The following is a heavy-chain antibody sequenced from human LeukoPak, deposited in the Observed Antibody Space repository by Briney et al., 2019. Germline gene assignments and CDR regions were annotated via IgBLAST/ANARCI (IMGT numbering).Heavy chain of an antibody. D-gene: IGHD3-10*01. V-gene: IGHV3-23*01. CDR2: ISGSGGST. CDR1: GFTFSSYA. Sequence: GGSLRLSCAASGFTFSSYAMSWVRQAPGKGLEWVSAISGSGGSTYYADSVKGRFTISRDNSKNTLYLQMNSLRAEDTAVYYCAKTGYYYGSGSYYFPYYWGQGTLVTVSS. CDR3: AKTGYYYGSGSYYFPYY. J-gene: IGHJ4*02.